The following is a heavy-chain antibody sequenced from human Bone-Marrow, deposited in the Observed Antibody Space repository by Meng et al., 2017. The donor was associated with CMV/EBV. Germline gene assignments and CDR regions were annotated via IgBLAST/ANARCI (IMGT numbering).Heavy chain of an antibody. J-gene: IGHJ4*02. V-gene: IGHV1-2*02. D-gene: IGHD6-6*01. Sequence: GESLKISCKTSGYTFATYGISWVRQAPGQGLEWMGWINPNSGGTNYAQKFQGRVTMTRDTSISTAYMELSRLRSDDTAVYYCARDGSSLDYWGQGTLVTVSS. CDR2: INPNSGGT. CDR3: ARDGSSLDY. CDR1: GYTFATYG.